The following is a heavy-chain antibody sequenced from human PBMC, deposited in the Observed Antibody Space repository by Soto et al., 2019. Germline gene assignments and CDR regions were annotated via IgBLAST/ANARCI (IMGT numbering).Heavy chain of an antibody. Sequence: PSETLSLTCTVSGGSISSGDYYWSWIRQPPGKGLEWIGYIYYSGSTYYNPSLKSRVTISVDTSKNQFSLKLSSVTAADTAVYYCARDYYDSSGYYPPNDAFDIWGQGTMVT. J-gene: IGHJ3*02. V-gene: IGHV4-30-4*01. CDR3: ARDYYDSSGYYPPNDAFDI. CDR2: IYYSGST. D-gene: IGHD3-22*01. CDR1: GGSISSGDYY.